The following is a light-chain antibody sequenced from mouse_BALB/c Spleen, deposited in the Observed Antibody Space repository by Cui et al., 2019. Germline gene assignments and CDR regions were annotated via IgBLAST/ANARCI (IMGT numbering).Light chain of an antibody. CDR2: YAS. CDR1: QSIGTS. V-gene: IGKV5-48*01. J-gene: IGKJ1*01. CDR3: QQSNSWPTWT. Sequence: DILLTQYLAILSVSPGERVSFSCRASQSIGTSIHWYQQRTNGSPRLLIKYASESISGIPFRFSGSGSGTDFTLSINSVESEDIADYYCQQSNSWPTWTFGGGTKLEIK.